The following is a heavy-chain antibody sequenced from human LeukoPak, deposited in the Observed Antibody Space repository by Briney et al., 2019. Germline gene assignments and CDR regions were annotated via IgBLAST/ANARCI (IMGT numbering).Heavy chain of an antibody. CDR3: ARDSGYCSGGSCFHI. D-gene: IGHD2-15*01. Sequence: SETLSLTCTVSGGSISSYYWSWIRQPPGKGLEWIGYIYYSGSTNCNPSLKSRVTISVDTSKNQFSLKLSSVTAADTAVYYCARDSGYCSGGSCFHIWGQGTLVTVSS. CDR1: GGSISSYY. V-gene: IGHV4-59*01. CDR2: IYYSGST. J-gene: IGHJ4*02.